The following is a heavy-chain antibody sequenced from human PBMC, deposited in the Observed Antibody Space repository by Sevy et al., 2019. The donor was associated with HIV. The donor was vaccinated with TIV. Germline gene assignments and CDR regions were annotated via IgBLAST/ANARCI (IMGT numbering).Heavy chain of an antibody. V-gene: IGHV1-24*01. CDR2: FDPEDGET. CDR1: GYTLTELS. J-gene: IGHJ4*02. CDR3: ATDPDYYGSESYYSRGY. D-gene: IGHD3-10*01. Sequence: ASVKVSCKVSGYTLTELSMHWVRQAPGKGLEWMGGFDPEDGETIYAQKFQGRVTMTEDTSTDTAYMELGSLRSEDTAVYYCATDPDYYGSESYYSRGYWGQGTLVTVSS.